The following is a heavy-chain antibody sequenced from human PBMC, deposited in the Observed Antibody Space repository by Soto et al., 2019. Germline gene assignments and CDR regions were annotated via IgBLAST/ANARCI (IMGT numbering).Heavy chain of an antibody. D-gene: IGHD5-18*01. CDR1: GGSISSGGDS. V-gene: IGHV4-30-2*01. CDR2: IYRSGST. Sequence: QLQLQESGSGLVKPSQTLSLTCAVSGGSISSGGDSWSWIRQPPGKGLEWIGYIYRSGSTYYNPSLKSRVTISVDRSKSQFSLKLSSVTAADTAVYYCARVWGYSYGLASDIWGQGTMVTVSS. CDR3: ARVWGYSYGLASDI. J-gene: IGHJ3*02.